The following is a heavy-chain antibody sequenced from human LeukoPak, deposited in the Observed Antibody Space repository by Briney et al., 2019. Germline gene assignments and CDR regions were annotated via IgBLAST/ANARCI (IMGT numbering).Heavy chain of an antibody. J-gene: IGHJ3*02. V-gene: IGHV4-61*01. CDR3: ARDVSDIDAFDI. CDR2: IYYSGST. D-gene: IGHD2-21*02. Sequence: PSETLSLTCTVSGDSVSRSSYYWSWIRQPPGKGLEWIGYIYYSGSTNYNPSLKSRVTISVDTSKNQFSLKLSSVTAADTAVYYCARDVSDIDAFDIWGQGTMVTVSS. CDR1: GDSVSRSSYY.